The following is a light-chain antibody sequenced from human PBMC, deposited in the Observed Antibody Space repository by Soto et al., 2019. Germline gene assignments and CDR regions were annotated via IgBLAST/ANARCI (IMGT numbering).Light chain of an antibody. CDR2: VNSDGSH. Sequence: QLVLTQSPSASASLGASVKLTCTLSSGHSRYGIAWHQQQPEKGPRYLMKVNSDGSHSKGDGIPDRFSGSSSGAERYLTISSLQSEDEADYYCQTWGTGIRVFGGGTKLTVL. CDR3: QTWGTGIRV. J-gene: IGLJ3*02. V-gene: IGLV4-69*01. CDR1: SGHSRYG.